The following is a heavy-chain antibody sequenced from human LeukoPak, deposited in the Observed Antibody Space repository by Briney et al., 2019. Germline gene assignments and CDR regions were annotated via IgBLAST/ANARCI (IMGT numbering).Heavy chain of an antibody. Sequence: SQTLSLTCALSGDSVSSNSATWNWIRQSPSRGLELLGRTYYRSKWYKYYAVSVKGRITINPDTSKNQFSLQLNSVTPEDTAVYYCARGPSYFQHWGQGTLVTVSS. CDR3: ARGPSYFQH. V-gene: IGHV6-1*01. CDR2: TYYRSKWYK. CDR1: GDSVSSNSAT. J-gene: IGHJ1*01.